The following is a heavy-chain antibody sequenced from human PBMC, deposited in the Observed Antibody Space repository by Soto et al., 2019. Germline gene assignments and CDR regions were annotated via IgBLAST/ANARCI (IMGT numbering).Heavy chain of an antibody. D-gene: IGHD4-17*01. V-gene: IGHV3-23*01. CDR1: GFSFFSYA. J-gene: IGHJ4*02. CDR3: AKIGVYGDYGVDY. CDR2: ISGGGGST. Sequence: GSLRLSCTGSGFSFFSYAMSWVRQAPGKGLEWVSTISGGGGSTYYADSVKGRFTISRDNSKNTLYLQMNSLRAEDTAVYYCAKIGVYGDYGVDYWGQGTLVTVSS.